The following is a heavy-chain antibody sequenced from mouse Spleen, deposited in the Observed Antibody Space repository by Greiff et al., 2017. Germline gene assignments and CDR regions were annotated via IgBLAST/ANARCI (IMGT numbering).Heavy chain of an antibody. Sequence: QVQLQQPGAELVKPGASVKMSCKASGYTFTSYWITWVKQRPGQGLEWIGDIYPGSGSTNYNEKFKSKATLTVDTSSSTAYMQLSSLTSEDSAVYYCARKILDYYGSSYFDYWGQGTTLTVSS. D-gene: IGHD1-1*01. J-gene: IGHJ2*01. CDR2: IYPGSGST. CDR3: ARKILDYYGSSYFDY. CDR1: GYTFTSYW. V-gene: IGHV1-55*01.